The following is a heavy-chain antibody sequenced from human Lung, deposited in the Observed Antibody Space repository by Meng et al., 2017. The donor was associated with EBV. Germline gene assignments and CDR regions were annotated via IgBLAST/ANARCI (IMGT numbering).Heavy chain of an antibody. CDR3: ARRGWLQSVDY. Sequence: RQCHDSGTGLIKPSVYTSLTCPVSGGSIRRSSYYWCWNRQPPGKGLERIVSIYYSVSTSYNPSLKSRVTISVDTSKNQFSLKLSSVTAADTAVYYCARRGWLQSVDYWGQGTLVTVSS. D-gene: IGHD5-24*01. CDR1: GGSIRRSSYY. CDR2: IYYSVST. J-gene: IGHJ4*02. V-gene: IGHV4-39*01.